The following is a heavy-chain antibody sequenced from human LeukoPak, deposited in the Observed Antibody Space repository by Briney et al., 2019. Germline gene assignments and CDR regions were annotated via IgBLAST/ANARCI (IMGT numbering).Heavy chain of an antibody. CDR2: INHSGSS. V-gene: IGHV4-34*01. Sequence: SETLSLTCAVYGGSFSGYYWSWIRQPPGKGLEWIGEINHSGSSNYNPSLKSRVTISVDTSKNQFSLKLSSVSAADTAVNYCARGHSDFWSGFSRYYFDYWGQGTLVTVSS. CDR1: GGSFSGYY. CDR3: ARGHSDFWSGFSRYYFDY. D-gene: IGHD3-3*01. J-gene: IGHJ4*02.